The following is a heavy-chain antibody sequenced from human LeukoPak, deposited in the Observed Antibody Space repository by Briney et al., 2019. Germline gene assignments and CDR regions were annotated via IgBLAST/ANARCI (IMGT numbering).Heavy chain of an antibody. Sequence: SQTLSLTCAISGDSVSSNSASWNWIRQSPSRGLEWLGRTYYRSKWYNDYAGSVKSRITINPDASKNLFSLRLNSVTPEDTSVYFCAGDRAGYNFFDSWGQGTLVTVSS. D-gene: IGHD5-12*01. CDR2: TYYRSKWYN. CDR1: GDSVSSNSAS. J-gene: IGHJ4*02. CDR3: AGDRAGYNFFDS. V-gene: IGHV6-1*01.